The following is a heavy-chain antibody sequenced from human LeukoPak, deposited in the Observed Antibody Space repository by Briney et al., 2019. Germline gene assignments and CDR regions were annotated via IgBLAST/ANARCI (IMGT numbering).Heavy chain of an antibody. Sequence: SETLSLTCTVPGGSISSYYWSWIRQPPGKGLEWFGSISYSGSTNYNPSLKSRVTISVDTSKNQFSLKLTSVTAADTAVYYCARMGDSSGYYSNFDYWGQGTLVTVSS. J-gene: IGHJ4*02. CDR3: ARMGDSSGYYSNFDY. CDR2: ISYSGST. V-gene: IGHV4-59*01. CDR1: GGSISSYY. D-gene: IGHD3-22*01.